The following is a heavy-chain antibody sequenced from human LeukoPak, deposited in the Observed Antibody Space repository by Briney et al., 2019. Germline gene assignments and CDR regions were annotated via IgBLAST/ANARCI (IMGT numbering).Heavy chain of an antibody. D-gene: IGHD1-26*01. J-gene: IGHJ4*02. Sequence: PSGTLSLTCAVSGDSINSRKWWNWVRQPPGQGLEWIAEIYHSGNTNYNPSLKSRVTISLDKSKNQFSLKLTSVTAADTALYFCARAGGGTYYFDFWGRGTLVTVSS. CDR1: GDSINSRKW. CDR3: ARAGGGTYYFDF. CDR2: IYHSGNT. V-gene: IGHV4-4*02.